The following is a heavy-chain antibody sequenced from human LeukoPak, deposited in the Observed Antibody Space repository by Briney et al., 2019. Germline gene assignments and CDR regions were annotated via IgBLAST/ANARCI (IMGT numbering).Heavy chain of an antibody. V-gene: IGHV1-2*02. D-gene: IGHD2-15*01. CDR2: INPNSGGT. Sequence: GASVKVSCKASGYAFTGYYMHWVRQAPGQGLEWMGWINPNSGGTNYAQKFQGRVTMTRDTSISTAYMELSRLRSDDTAVYYCAREECSGGSCYFSYWGQGTLVTVSS. CDR1: GYAFTGYY. J-gene: IGHJ4*02. CDR3: AREECSGGSCYFSY.